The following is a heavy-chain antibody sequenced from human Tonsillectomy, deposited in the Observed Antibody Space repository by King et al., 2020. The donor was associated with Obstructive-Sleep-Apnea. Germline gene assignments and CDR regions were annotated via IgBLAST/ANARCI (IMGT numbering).Heavy chain of an antibody. CDR1: GGSINNSY. Sequence: VPLQESGPGLVKTSETLSLTCTVSGGSINNSYWSWIRQPPGKGLVWIGFIYYNGSTTYNPSLKSRLSMSVDTSKNQFSLKLRSVTAADTAVYYCAREGGISGNYWGQGNLVTVSS. V-gene: IGHV4-59*01. D-gene: IGHD2-15*01. CDR3: AREGGISGNY. J-gene: IGHJ4*02. CDR2: IYYNGST.